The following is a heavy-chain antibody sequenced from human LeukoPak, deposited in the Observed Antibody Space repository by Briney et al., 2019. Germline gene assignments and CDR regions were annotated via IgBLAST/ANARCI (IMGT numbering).Heavy chain of an antibody. J-gene: IGHJ4*02. CDR2: MNPNSGNT. D-gene: IGHD6-13*01. CDR3: AGSMAAAGTFDY. CDR1: GYTFTSYD. Sequence: ASVKVSCKASGYTFTSYDNNWVRQATGQGLEWMGWMNPNSGNTGYAQKFQGRVTMTRNTSISTAYMELSSLRSEDTAVYYCAGSMAAAGTFDYWGQGTLVTVSS. V-gene: IGHV1-8*01.